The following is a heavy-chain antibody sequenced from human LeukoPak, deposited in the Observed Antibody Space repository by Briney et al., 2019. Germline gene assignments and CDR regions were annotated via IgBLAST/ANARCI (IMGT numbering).Heavy chain of an antibody. V-gene: IGHV4-4*09. CDR1: GGSISSYY. CDR3: AAGSVAAPNYYYYMDV. Sequence: SETLSLTCTVSGGSISSYYWSWIRQPPGKGLEWIGYIYTSGSTNYNPSLKSRVTISVDTSKSQFSLKLSSVTAADTAVYYCAAGSVAAPNYYYYMDVWGKGTTVTVSS. CDR2: IYTSGST. J-gene: IGHJ6*03.